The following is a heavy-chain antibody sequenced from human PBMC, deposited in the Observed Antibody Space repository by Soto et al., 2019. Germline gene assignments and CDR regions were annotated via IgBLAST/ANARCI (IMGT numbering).Heavy chain of an antibody. CDR1: GYTFTSYD. CDR2: MNLNSGNT. Sequence: EASVKVSCKASGYTFTSYDINWVRQATGQGLECVGWMNLNSGNTGYAQKFQGRVTMTRNTSISTAYMELSSLRSEDTAVYYCARVFRSRVHTLYYYYMDVWAKGPRSPSP. J-gene: IGHJ6*03. V-gene: IGHV1-8*01. CDR3: ARVFRSRVHTLYYYYMDV. D-gene: IGHD6-13*01.